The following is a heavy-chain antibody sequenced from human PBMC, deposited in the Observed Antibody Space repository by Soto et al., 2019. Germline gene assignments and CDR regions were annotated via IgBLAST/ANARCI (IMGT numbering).Heavy chain of an antibody. Sequence: EVQLVESGGGLIQPGGSLRLSCAASGFTVSSNYMSWVRQAPGKGLEWVSVIYSGGSTYYADSVKGRFTISRDNSKNTLYLQMNSLRAEDTAVYYCARDPGSYDGKYSSGQAYYYGMDVWGQGTTVTVSS. CDR2: IYSGGST. CDR3: ARDPGSYDGKYSSGQAYYYGMDV. CDR1: GFTVSSNY. V-gene: IGHV3-53*01. D-gene: IGHD6-19*01. J-gene: IGHJ6*02.